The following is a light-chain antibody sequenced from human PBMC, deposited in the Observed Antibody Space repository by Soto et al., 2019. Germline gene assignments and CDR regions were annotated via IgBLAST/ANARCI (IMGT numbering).Light chain of an antibody. CDR1: ESDFASHNS. Sequence: QSALTQPPSVSGSPGQSVTSSCTGSESDFASHNSVSWYQQAPGTAPKLIIFEVNNRPSGVPDRFSGSKSGTTASLTISGLRPEDEAAYYCSSYITSITSHVFGTWPKLTVL. CDR3: SSYITSITSHV. V-gene: IGLV2-18*02. J-gene: IGLJ1*01. CDR2: EVN.